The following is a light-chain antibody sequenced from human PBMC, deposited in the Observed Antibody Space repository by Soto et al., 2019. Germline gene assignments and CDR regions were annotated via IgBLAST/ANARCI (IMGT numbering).Light chain of an antibody. J-gene: IGKJ4*01. CDR3: QQFDNLPLT. CDR1: QHINNS. CDR2: DAS. Sequence: DIQMTQSLSSLSASAGDRVTITCQAHQHINNSLNWYQQRPGEAPKLLIYDASILEAGVPSRFSGSGFGTTFTLTISSLQPEDFATYYCQQFDNLPLTFGGGTKVELK. V-gene: IGKV1-33*01.